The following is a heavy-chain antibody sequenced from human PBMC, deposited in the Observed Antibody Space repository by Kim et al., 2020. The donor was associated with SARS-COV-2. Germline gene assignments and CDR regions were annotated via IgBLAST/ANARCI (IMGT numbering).Heavy chain of an antibody. Sequence: GGSLRLSCAASGFTFSSYNLHWVRQAPGKGLEWVSSINYSSSYIYYADSVKGRFTISSDNAKNSLSLQMNSLRAEDTAEDYCASLLGLDVWGQGTTGTVS. CDR3: ASLLGLDV. CDR1: GFTFSSYN. CDR2: INYSSSYI. V-gene: IGHV3-21*01. J-gene: IGHJ6*02.